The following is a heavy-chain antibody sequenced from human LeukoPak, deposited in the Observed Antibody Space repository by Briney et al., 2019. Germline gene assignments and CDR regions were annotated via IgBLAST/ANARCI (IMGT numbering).Heavy chain of an antibody. Sequence: PSETLSLTCTVSGGSISSSSYYWSWIRQPPGKGLEWIGEINHSGSTNYNPSLKSRVTISVDTSKNQFSLKLSSVTAADTAVYYCARGMAPTIWGQGTLVTVSS. CDR2: INHSGST. J-gene: IGHJ4*02. V-gene: IGHV4-39*07. CDR3: ARGMAPTI. D-gene: IGHD1-26*01. CDR1: GGSISSSSYY.